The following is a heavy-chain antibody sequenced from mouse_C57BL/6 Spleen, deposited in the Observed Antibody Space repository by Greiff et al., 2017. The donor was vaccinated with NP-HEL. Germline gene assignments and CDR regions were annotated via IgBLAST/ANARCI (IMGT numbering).Heavy chain of an antibody. J-gene: IGHJ4*01. D-gene: IGHD4-1*01. CDR2: IDPSDSET. Sequence: VQLQQPGAELVRPGSSVKLSCKASGYTFTSYWMHWVKQRPIQGLEWIGNIDPSDSETHYNQKFKDKATLTVDKSSSTAYMQLSSLTSEDSAVYYCARRDELGYAMDYWGQGTSVTVSS. V-gene: IGHV1-52*01. CDR3: ARRDELGYAMDY. CDR1: GYTFTSYW.